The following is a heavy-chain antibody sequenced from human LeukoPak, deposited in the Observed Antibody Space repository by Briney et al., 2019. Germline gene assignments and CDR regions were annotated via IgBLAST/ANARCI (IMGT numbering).Heavy chain of an antibody. Sequence: GGSLRPSCAASGFSFHTHTMHWVRQAPGKGLECVSYISGSSSIIYYADSVKGRFTISRDNAKNSLYLEMNSLRDEDTAVYYCTRDAATCRFDYWGQGTLVTVSS. CDR1: GFSFHTHT. V-gene: IGHV3-48*02. J-gene: IGHJ4*02. D-gene: IGHD6-13*01. CDR2: ISGSSSII. CDR3: TRDAATCRFDY.